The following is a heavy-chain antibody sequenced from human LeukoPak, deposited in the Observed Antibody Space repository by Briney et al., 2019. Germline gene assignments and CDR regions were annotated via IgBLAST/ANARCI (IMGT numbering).Heavy chain of an antibody. CDR1: GGSISSGGYY. Sequence: PSETLSLTCTVSGGSISSGGYYWSWIRQPPGKGLEWIGYIYYSGSTNYNPSLKSRVTISVDTSKNQFSLRLSSVTAADTAVYYCAREGLLYDYVWGSFDYWGQGTLVTVSS. V-gene: IGHV4-61*08. J-gene: IGHJ4*02. CDR2: IYYSGST. D-gene: IGHD3-16*01. CDR3: AREGLLYDYVWGSFDY.